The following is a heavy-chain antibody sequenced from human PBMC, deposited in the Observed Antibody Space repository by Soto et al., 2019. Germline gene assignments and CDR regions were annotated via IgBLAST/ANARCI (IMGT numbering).Heavy chain of an antibody. CDR1: GDSVSSGDYY. CDR3: ARVKQLVGIDY. J-gene: IGHJ4*02. Sequence: PSETLSLTCSVSGDSVSSGDYYWSWIRQPPGKGLEWIGHVYFSGSTNYIPSLKSRLTMSVDTAKNQFSLKLSSVTAADTAVYYCARVKQLVGIDYWGQGTLVTVS. V-gene: IGHV4-61*08. D-gene: IGHD6-6*01. CDR2: VYFSGST.